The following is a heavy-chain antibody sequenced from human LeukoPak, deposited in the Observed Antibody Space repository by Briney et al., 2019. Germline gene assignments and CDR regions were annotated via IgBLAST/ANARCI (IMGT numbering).Heavy chain of an antibody. J-gene: IGHJ4*02. CDR3: ARDENYYDSSGYNTGGY. V-gene: IGHV1-18*01. CDR1: GYTFTSYG. Sequence: VASVKVSCKASGYTFTSYGISWVRQAPGQGLEWMGWISAYNGNTNHAQKLQGRVTMTTDTSTSTAYMELRSLRSDDTAVYYCARDENYYDSSGYNTGGYWGQGTLVTVSS. CDR2: ISAYNGNT. D-gene: IGHD3-22*01.